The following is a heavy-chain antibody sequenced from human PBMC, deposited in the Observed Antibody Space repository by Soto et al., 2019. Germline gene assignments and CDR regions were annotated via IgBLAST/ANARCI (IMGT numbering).Heavy chain of an antibody. J-gene: IGHJ4*02. D-gene: IGHD2-2*03. CDR3: ARDAGVLDIALDM. CDR1: GYSFTSYD. V-gene: IGHV1-8*01. Sequence: RASVKVSCKASGYSFTSYDIKWVRQAPGQGLEWMGWMNPHSGDTGFAQKFQGRLIMTRDTSTNTAYMELSSLRSEDTAVYYCARDAGVLDIALDMWGQGAQVTVSS. CDR2: MNPHSGDT.